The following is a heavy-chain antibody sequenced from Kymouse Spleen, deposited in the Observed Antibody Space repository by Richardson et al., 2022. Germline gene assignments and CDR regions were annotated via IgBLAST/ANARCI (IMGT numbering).Heavy chain of an antibody. J-gene: IGHJ5*02. Sequence: QVQLQQWGAGLLKPSETLSLTCAVYGGSFSGYYWSWIRQPPGKGLEWIGEINHSGSTNYNPSLKSRVTISVDTSKNQFSLKLSSVTAADTAVYYCARGTMVRGVIITSTGFDPWGQGTLVTVSS. CDR2: INHSGST. D-gene: IGHD3-10*01. V-gene: IGHV4-34*01. CDR1: GGSFSGYY. CDR3: ARGTMVRGVIITSTGFDP.